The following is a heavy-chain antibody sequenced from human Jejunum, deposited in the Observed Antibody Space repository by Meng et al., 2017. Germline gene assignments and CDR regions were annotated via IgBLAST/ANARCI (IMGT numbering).Heavy chain of an antibody. CDR1: GFTFSDRW. Sequence: EVQLVGSGGGFVKPGGSLRLSCAASGFTFSDRWMTWVRQAPGKGLEWVGHIQSKADGGTTDYAAPVKGRFTISRDDTKSTLYLQMNSLKTEDTAVYYCTTFYAGYWGQGTLVTVSS. D-gene: IGHD3-16*01. J-gene: IGHJ4*02. V-gene: IGHV3-15*01. CDR3: TTFYAGY. CDR2: IQSKADGGTT.